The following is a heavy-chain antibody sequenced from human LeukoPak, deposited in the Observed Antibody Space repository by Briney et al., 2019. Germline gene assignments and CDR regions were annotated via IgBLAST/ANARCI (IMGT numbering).Heavy chain of an antibody. D-gene: IGHD4-17*01. CDR3: ARDSYGDAEGSILDY. V-gene: IGHV3-69-1*01. CDR2: ISSSSTM. CDR1: GFTFSNYN. Sequence: PGGSLRLSCAASGFTFSNYNMNWVRQAPGKGLEWVSIISSSSTMHYADSVKGRFTISRDNAKNSLYLQMNSLRAEDTAVYYCARDSYGDAEGSILDYWGQGTLVTVSS. J-gene: IGHJ4*02.